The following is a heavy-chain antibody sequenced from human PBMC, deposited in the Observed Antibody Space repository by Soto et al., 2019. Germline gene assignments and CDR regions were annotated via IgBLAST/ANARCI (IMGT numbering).Heavy chain of an antibody. CDR2: IIPIFNSA. CDR3: SATMYIVSYYYGLDG. V-gene: IGHV1-69*06. CDR1: GGTFSPYA. D-gene: IGHD3-10*02. J-gene: IGHJ6*02. Sequence: QGQLVQSGVEVKKPGASVKVSCKASGGTFSPYAIQWVRQAPGQGLEWMGGIIPIFNSATYAQQFQGRVTIIADRSTSTAYLSLSRRRSDDTAGYYCSATMYIVSYYYGLDGWAQGLTVTASS.